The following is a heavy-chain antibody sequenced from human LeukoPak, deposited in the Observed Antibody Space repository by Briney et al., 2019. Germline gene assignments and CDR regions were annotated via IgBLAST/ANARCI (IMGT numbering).Heavy chain of an antibody. J-gene: IGHJ4*02. CDR1: GGSVNSGSYY. CDR3: ARGVSAAGHLFDY. Sequence: SETLSLTCTVSGGSVNSGSYYWNWIRQPPGKGLEWIGYIYYSGSTNYNPSLKSRVTISVDTSKNQFSLKLSSVTAADTAVYYCARGVSAAGHLFDYWGQGTLVTVS. D-gene: IGHD6-13*01. V-gene: IGHV4-61*01. CDR2: IYYSGST.